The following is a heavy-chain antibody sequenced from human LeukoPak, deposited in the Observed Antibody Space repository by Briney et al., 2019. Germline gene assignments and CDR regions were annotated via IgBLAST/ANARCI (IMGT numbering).Heavy chain of an antibody. D-gene: IGHD3-9*01. Sequence: PGGSLRLSCAASGFTFSSYSMNWVRQAPGKGLEWVSSISSSSSYIYYADSVKGRFTISRDNAKNSLYLQMNSLRAEDTAVYYCAKDRLPTYYDILTGYYIDYWGQGTLVTVSS. V-gene: IGHV3-21*04. CDR3: AKDRLPTYYDILTGYYIDY. CDR1: GFTFSSYS. J-gene: IGHJ4*02. CDR2: ISSSSSYI.